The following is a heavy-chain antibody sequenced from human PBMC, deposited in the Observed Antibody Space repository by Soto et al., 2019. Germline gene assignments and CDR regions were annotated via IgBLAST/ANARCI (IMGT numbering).Heavy chain of an antibody. Sequence: ASVKVSCKASGYTFTGYYMHWVRQAPGQGLEWMGWINPNSGGTNYAQKFQGWVTMTRDTSISTAYMELSRLRSDDTAVYYCARDGFKTTVTTHYYYGMDVWGQGTTVTVSS. CDR1: GYTFTGYY. CDR2: INPNSGGT. CDR3: ARDGFKTTVTTHYYYGMDV. D-gene: IGHD4-4*01. J-gene: IGHJ6*02. V-gene: IGHV1-2*04.